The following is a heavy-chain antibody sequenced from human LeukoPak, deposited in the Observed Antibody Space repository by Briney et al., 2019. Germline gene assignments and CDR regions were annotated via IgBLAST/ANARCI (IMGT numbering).Heavy chain of an antibody. J-gene: IGHJ6*02. CDR3: AGLHYYAMDL. CDR2: ISSSGSTM. CDR1: GFAFSDYY. Sequence: GGSLRLSCAASGFAFSDYYMTRIRQGPGKGPEWLSYISSSGSTMYYADSVKGRFTISRDNAKNSLYLQMNSLRAEDTAVYYCAGLHYYAMDLWGQGTTVTVSS. V-gene: IGHV3-11*01.